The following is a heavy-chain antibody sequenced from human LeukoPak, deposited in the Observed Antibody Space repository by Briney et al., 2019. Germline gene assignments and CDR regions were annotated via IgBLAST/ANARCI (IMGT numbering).Heavy chain of an antibody. J-gene: IGHJ4*02. CDR3: ARGRYYDILTGYSRDSFDY. D-gene: IGHD3-9*01. CDR2: ICTAGDT. CDR1: GFTFSSYD. V-gene: IGHV3-13*01. Sequence: PGGSLRLSCAASGFTFSSYDMHWVRQATGKGLEWVSAICTAGDTYYPGSVKGRFTISRENAKNTLYLQMNSLRAGDTAVYYCARGRYYDILTGYSRDSFDYWGQGTLVTASS.